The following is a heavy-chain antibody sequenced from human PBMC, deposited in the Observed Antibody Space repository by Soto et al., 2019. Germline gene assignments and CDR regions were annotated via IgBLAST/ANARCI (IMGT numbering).Heavy chain of an antibody. D-gene: IGHD3-9*01. V-gene: IGHV3-23*04. CDR1: EFTVTSYD. CDR3: AKVADMKLRNAFDM. J-gene: IGHJ3*02. Sequence: EVQLVESGGGLVQPGGSLRLSCAAFEFTVTSYDMTWVRQAPGKGLEWVSTISDSGSSTYYADAVKGRFTISRDNSNNTLCLQMNSLGSDDTALYYCAKVADMKLRNAFDMWGQGTMVTVSS. CDR2: ISDSGSST.